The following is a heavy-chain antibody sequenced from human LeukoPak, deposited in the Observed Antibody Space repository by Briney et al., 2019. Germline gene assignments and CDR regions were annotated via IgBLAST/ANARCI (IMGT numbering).Heavy chain of an antibody. CDR2: IRNDGSDK. CDR3: ANEWLHVSGSYKANN. Sequence: GGSLRLSCAASGFTFSSYGMHWVRQAPGKGLEWVAFIRNDGSDKYHADSVKGRFTISRDNSKSTLYLQMNSLRTEDTAVYYCANEWLHVSGSYKANNWGQGTLVTVSS. J-gene: IGHJ4*02. D-gene: IGHD3-10*01. V-gene: IGHV3-30*02. CDR1: GFTFSSYG.